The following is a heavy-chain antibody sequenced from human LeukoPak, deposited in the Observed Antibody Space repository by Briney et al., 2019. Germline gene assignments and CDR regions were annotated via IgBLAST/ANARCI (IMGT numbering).Heavy chain of an antibody. J-gene: IGHJ4*02. V-gene: IGHV3-49*03. D-gene: IGHD2-2*01. CDR2: IRSNTYGGTT. Sequence: GGSLRLSCTASGFTFRDYSISWFRQAPGKGLEWVSYIRSNTYGGTTQYGASVRGRFAISRDDPKSIVHLQMSSLRAEDTAVYYCASESYLRPPSQPHHYFFDYWGQGILVTVSS. CDR1: GFTFRDYS. CDR3: ASESYLRPPSQPHHYFFDY.